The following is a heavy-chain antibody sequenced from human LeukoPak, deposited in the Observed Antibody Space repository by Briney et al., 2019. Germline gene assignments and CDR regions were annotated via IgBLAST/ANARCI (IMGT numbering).Heavy chain of an antibody. Sequence: ASVKVSCKASGYTFTSYGISWVRQAPGQGLEWMGWISAYNGNTNYAQKFQGRVTMTRNTSISTAYMELSRLRSEDTAVYYCARGSSWRGYSGYSFDYWGQGTLVTVSS. CDR3: ARGSSWRGYSGYSFDY. J-gene: IGHJ4*02. CDR2: ISAYNGNT. D-gene: IGHD5-12*01. CDR1: GYTFTSYG. V-gene: IGHV1-18*01.